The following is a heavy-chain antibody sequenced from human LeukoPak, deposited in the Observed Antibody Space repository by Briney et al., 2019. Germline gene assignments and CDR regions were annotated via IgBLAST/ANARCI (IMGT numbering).Heavy chain of an antibody. CDR3: ARDKIVGATLLDY. CDR2: ISSSSSYI. CDR1: GFTFSSYS. V-gene: IGHV3-21*01. D-gene: IGHD1-26*01. J-gene: IGHJ4*02. Sequence: GGSLRLSCAASGFTFSSYSMNWVRQAPGKGLEWVSSISSSSSYIYYADSVKGRFTISRDNAKNSLYLQMNSLRAEDTAVYYCARDKIVGATLLDYWGQGTLVTVSS.